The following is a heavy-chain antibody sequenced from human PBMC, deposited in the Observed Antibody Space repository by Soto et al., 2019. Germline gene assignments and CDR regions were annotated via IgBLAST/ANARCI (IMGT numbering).Heavy chain of an antibody. CDR2: IDSTGDST. Sequence: PGGSLRLSCAASGFTFSAYAMNWVRQAPGKGLEWVSSIDSTGDSTYSADSVKGRFTLSRDNSKNTLYLHMNSLRADDTAVYYCAKALAPIYGYGKIDYWGQGTLVTVSS. CDR1: GFTFSAYA. V-gene: IGHV3-23*01. D-gene: IGHD5-18*01. J-gene: IGHJ4*02. CDR3: AKALAPIYGYGKIDY.